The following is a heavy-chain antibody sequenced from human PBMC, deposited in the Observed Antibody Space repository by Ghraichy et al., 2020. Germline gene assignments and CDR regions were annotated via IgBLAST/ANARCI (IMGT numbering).Heavy chain of an antibody. CDR1: GFMFSGYA. J-gene: IGHJ4*01. CDR3: ARDRGAYVDTGMLGY. D-gene: IGHD5-18*01. V-gene: IGHV3-23*01. Sequence: GESLNISCAASGFMFSGYAMSWVRQAPGKGLDWVSGISDRGDRKHYADSVKGRFTISRDNSRNTLYLEVNSLRSEDTAVYYCARDRGAYVDTGMLGYWGHGTLVTVSS. CDR2: ISDRGDRK.